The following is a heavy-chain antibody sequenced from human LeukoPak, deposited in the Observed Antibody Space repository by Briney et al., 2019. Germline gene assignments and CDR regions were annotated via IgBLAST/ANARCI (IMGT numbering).Heavy chain of an antibody. Sequence: ASVKVSCKASGYTFTSYYMHWVRQAPGQGLEWMGIINPSGGSTSYAQKFQGRVTKTRDTSTSTVYMELSSLRSEDTAVYYCAREGGEGFGEPVDSFDYWGQGTLVTVSS. V-gene: IGHV1-46*01. J-gene: IGHJ4*02. CDR3: AREGGEGFGEPVDSFDY. CDR1: GYTFTSYY. D-gene: IGHD3-10*01. CDR2: INPSGGST.